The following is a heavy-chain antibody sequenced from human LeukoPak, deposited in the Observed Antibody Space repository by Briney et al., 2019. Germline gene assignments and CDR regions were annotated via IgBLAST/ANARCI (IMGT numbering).Heavy chain of an antibody. J-gene: IGHJ4*02. CDR1: RYTFTSYD. Sequence: ASVKVFCKASRYTFTSYDINWVREAAGHGLEWMGWMNPNTGRTGYAQKFQGRITMTRDTSINTAYMELTNLRSEDTAIYYCARLSQIPGYYTLGGYYYLGYWGQGTPVTVSS. CDR3: ARLSQIPGYYTLGGYYYLGY. D-gene: IGHD3-3*01. CDR2: MNPNTGRT. V-gene: IGHV1-8*01.